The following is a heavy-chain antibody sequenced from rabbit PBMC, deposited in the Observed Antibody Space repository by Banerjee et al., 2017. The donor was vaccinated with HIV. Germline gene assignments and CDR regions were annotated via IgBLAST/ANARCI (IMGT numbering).Heavy chain of an antibody. J-gene: IGHJ4*01. CDR3: ARDPIGSSANDYFDL. CDR1: GFSFSVNYY. D-gene: IGHD8-1*01. Sequence: QSLEESGGDLVKPGASLTLTCTASGFSFSVNYYMCWVRQAPGKGLEWIGCIYAGRSGDAYYATWAKGRFTISKTSSTTVTLQMTSLTAADTATYFCARDPIGSSANDYFDLWGQGTLVTVS. CDR2: IYAGRSGDA. V-gene: IGHV1S40*01.